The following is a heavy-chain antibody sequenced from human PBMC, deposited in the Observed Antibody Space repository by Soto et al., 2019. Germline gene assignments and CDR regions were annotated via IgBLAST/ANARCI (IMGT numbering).Heavy chain of an antibody. Sequence: SVKVSCKASGFTFTSSAMQWVRQARGQRLEWIGWIVVGSGNTNYAQKFQERVTITRDMSTSTAYMELSSLRYEDTAVYYCAAMYYYDSSGYYGPRYFDYWGQGTLVTVSS. CDR2: IVVGSGNT. D-gene: IGHD3-22*01. V-gene: IGHV1-58*02. J-gene: IGHJ4*02. CDR3: AAMYYYDSSGYYGPRYFDY. CDR1: GFTFTSSA.